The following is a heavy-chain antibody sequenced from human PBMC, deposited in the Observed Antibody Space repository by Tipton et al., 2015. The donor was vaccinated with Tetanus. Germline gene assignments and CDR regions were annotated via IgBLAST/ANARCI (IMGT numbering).Heavy chain of an antibody. CDR1: GYTFTSYG. CDR2: ITPIFGTT. J-gene: IGHJ2*01. V-gene: IGHV1-69*13. Sequence: QLVQSGAEVKKPGASVKVSCKASGYTFTSYGISWVRQAPGQGLEWVGGITPIFGTTNSAPKFQGRVTITADESTNTAYMELSSLRSEDTAVYYCARGYSYGYSYWYFDLWGRGTLVTVSS. CDR3: ARGYSYGYSYWYFDL. D-gene: IGHD5-18*01.